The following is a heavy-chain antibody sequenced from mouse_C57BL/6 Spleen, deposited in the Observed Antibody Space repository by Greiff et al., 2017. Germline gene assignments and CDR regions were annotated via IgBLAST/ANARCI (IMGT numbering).Heavy chain of an antibody. V-gene: IGHV1-80*01. CDR2: IYPGDGDT. J-gene: IGHJ1*03. Sequence: VKLQQSGAELVKPGASVKISCKASGYAFSSYWMNWVKQRPGKGLEWIGQIYPGDGDTNYNGKFKGKATLTADKSSSTAYMQLSSLTSEDSAVYFCARHSNYGDFDVWGTGTTVTVSS. CDR3: ARHSNYGDFDV. D-gene: IGHD2-5*01. CDR1: GYAFSSYW.